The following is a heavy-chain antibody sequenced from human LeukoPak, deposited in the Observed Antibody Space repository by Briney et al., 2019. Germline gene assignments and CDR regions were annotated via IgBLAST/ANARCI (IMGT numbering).Heavy chain of an antibody. CDR1: GYTVTSYD. V-gene: IGHV1-8*01. CDR3: ARGLPYSSGVGYYYYYGMDV. D-gene: IGHD6-19*01. CDR2: MNPDSGNT. J-gene: IGHJ6*02. Sequence: ASVKVSCKASGYTVTSYDINWVRQATGQGLEWMGRMNPDSGNTGYAQKFQGRVTMTRNTSISTAYMELSSLRSEDTAVYYCARGLPYSSGVGYYYYYGMDVWGQGTTVIVSS.